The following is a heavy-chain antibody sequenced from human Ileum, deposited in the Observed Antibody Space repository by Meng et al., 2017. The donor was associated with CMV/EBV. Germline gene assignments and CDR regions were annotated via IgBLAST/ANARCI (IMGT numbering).Heavy chain of an antibody. CDR1: GFRFSNFA. Sequence: GGSLRLSCAASGFRFSNFAMGWVRQAPGMGLEWVSRISTDGNSATYADSVKGRFTISRDNAKNTLYLQMSNLRAEDTAVYYCAAGFNRADYWGQGTLVTVSS. D-gene: IGHD1-14*01. CDR2: ISTDGNSA. V-gene: IGHV3-74*01. CDR3: AAGFNRADY. J-gene: IGHJ4*02.